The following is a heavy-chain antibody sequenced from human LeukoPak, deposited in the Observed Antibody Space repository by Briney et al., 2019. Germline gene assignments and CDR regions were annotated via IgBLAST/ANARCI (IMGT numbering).Heavy chain of an antibody. D-gene: IGHD2-2*01. Sequence: SETLSLTCTVSGGSSSSYYWSWIRQPPGKGLEGMGTISYSGTTYDSPSLKSRVTISLDTSKNEFSLKLSSVTAADAAIYYCARDFSTSSTIYYYYYMDVWGKGATVTVSS. J-gene: IGHJ6*03. CDR1: GGSSSSYY. CDR2: ISYSGTT. CDR3: ARDFSTSSTIYYYYYMDV. V-gene: IGHV4-59*12.